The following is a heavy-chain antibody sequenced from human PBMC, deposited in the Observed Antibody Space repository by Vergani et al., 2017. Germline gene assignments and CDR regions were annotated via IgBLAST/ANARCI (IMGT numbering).Heavy chain of an antibody. CDR3: TTESYYYDSSGYLPFGY. CDR1: GFTLGDYA. J-gene: IGHJ4*02. V-gene: IGHV3-49*04. CDR2: IWSKPYGGTT. D-gene: IGHD3-22*01. Sequence: EVQLVESGGGLVQPGRSLRLSCSGSGFTLGDYAMTWVRQAPGKGLEWVAFIWSKPYGGTTEYAASVKGRFTISRNDSKNTLYLQMNSLKTEDTAVYYCTTESYYYDSSGYLPFGYWGQGTLVTVSS.